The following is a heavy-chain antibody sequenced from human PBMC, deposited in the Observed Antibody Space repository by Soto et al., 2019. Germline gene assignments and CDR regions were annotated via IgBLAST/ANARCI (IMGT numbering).Heavy chain of an antibody. V-gene: IGHV1-69*13. CDR3: ARGMASYYGSGSYDH. Sequence: SVKVSCKASGGTFSSYAISWVRQAPGQGLEWMGGIIPIFGTANYAQKFQGRVTITADESTSTAYMELSSLRSEDTAVYYCARGMASYYGSGSYDHWGQGTLVTVSS. D-gene: IGHD3-10*01. J-gene: IGHJ4*02. CDR2: IIPIFGTA. CDR1: GGTFSSYA.